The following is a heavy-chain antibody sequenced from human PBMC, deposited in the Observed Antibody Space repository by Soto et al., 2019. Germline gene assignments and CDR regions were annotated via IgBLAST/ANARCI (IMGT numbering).Heavy chain of an antibody. D-gene: IGHD6-13*01. V-gene: IGHV6-1*01. CDR2: TYYRSKWYN. J-gene: IGHJ5*02. Sequence: LSLTCAISGDSVSSNSAAWNWIRQSPSRGLEWLGRTYYRSKWYNDYAVSVKSRITINPDTSKNQFSLQLNSVTPEDTAVYYCARAKGGSSWYRGWFDPWGQGTLVTVSS. CDR3: ARAKGGSSWYRGWFDP. CDR1: GDSVSSNSAA.